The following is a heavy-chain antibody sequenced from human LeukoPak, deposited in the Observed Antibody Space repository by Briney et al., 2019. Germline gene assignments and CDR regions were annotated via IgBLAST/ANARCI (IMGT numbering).Heavy chain of an antibody. D-gene: IGHD2-2*01. J-gene: IGHJ6*04. CDR3: ARGRAVVVPAAMAYGMDV. V-gene: IGHV4-34*01. Sequence: SETLSLTCAVYGGSFSGYYWSWIRQPPAKGLEWIGEINHSGSTNYNPSLKSRVTISVDTSKNQFSLKLSSVTAADTAVYYCARGRAVVVPAAMAYGMDVWGKGTTVTVSS. CDR1: GGSFSGYY. CDR2: INHSGST.